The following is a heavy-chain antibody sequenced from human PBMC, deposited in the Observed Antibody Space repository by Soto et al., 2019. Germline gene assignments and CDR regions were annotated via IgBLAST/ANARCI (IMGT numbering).Heavy chain of an antibody. CDR3: AREYYYGSGPWY. CDR1: GGDFKTYS. D-gene: IGHD3-10*01. Sequence: SVKVSCKASGGDFKTYSFIWVRQAPGQGLEWMARIYPFLDETNYAQKFQGRVTITADESTSTAYMELSGLRSDDTAVYYCAREYYYGSGPWYWGQGTLVTVSS. V-gene: IGHV1-69*08. CDR2: IYPFLDET. J-gene: IGHJ4*02.